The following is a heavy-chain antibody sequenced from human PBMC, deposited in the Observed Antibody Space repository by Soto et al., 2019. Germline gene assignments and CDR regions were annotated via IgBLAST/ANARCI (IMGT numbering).Heavy chain of an antibody. Sequence: SETLSLTCTVSGGSISSSSYYWGWIRQPPGKGLEWIGSIYYSGSTYYNPSLKSRVTISVDTSKNQFSLKLSSVTAADTAVYYCARLHSYGEYAFDIWGQGTMVTVSS. CDR1: GGSISSSSYY. CDR3: ARLHSYGEYAFDI. CDR2: IYYSGST. D-gene: IGHD4-17*01. J-gene: IGHJ3*02. V-gene: IGHV4-39*01.